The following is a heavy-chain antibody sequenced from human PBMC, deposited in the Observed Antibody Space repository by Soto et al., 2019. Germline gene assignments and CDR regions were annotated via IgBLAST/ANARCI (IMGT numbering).Heavy chain of an antibody. CDR3: ARDKITGLFDY. D-gene: IGHD2-8*02. CDR2: INHSGST. V-gene: IGHV4-34*01. Sequence: QVQLQQWGAGLLKPSETLSLTCAVYGGSFSGYDWTWIRQPPGTGLEWIGEINHSGSTNYNPSLNRRVTLSVDTSTAHFSLKLTSVTAAATAVSYCARDKITGLFDYCGQGTLVTVSS. CDR1: GGSFSGYD. J-gene: IGHJ4*02.